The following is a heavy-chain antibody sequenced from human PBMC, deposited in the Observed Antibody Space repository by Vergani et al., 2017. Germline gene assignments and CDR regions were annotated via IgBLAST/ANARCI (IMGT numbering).Heavy chain of an antibody. CDR3: AKLLTCKWHFSFDV. V-gene: IGHV1-69*13. D-gene: IGHD5-12*01. Sequence: QVHLVQSGAEVKKPGASVKVSCRSSGDSFNNFPITWVRQAPGQGLEWMGRIIPVFGTADYSHKLQHSVTITADESTNTSYIHLSSLRSDDTAVYFCAKLLTCKWHFSFDVWGRGTPVTVSS. CDR1: GDSFNNFP. CDR2: IIPVFGTA. J-gene: IGHJ2*01.